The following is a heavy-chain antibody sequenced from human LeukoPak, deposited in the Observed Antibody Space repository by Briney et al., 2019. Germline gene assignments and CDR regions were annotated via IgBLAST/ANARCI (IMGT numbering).Heavy chain of an antibody. CDR2: ISGSGGST. CDR3: AKDGEYCSSTCCYDWFDP. V-gene: IGHV3-23*01. Sequence: GGSLRLSCAASGFTFSSYAMSWVRQAPGKGLEWVSAISGSGGSTYYADSVKGRFTISRDNSKNTLYLQMNSLRAEDTAVYYCAKDGEYCSSTCCYDWFDPWGQGTLVTVSS. J-gene: IGHJ5*02. D-gene: IGHD2-2*01. CDR1: GFTFSSYA.